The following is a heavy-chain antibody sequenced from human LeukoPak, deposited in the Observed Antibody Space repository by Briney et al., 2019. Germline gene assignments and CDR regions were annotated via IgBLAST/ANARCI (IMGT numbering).Heavy chain of an antibody. D-gene: IGHD4-23*01. J-gene: IGHJ4*02. Sequence: KPSETLSLTCSVSGASISGYYWNWIRQPAGKGLEWIGRVYTRGSPNYNPSLKSRLTMSVDTSKNQFSLKLSSVTAADTAVYYCARESVAPDYWGQGTLVTVSS. CDR2: VYTRGSP. CDR3: ARESVAPDY. V-gene: IGHV4-4*07. CDR1: GASISGYY.